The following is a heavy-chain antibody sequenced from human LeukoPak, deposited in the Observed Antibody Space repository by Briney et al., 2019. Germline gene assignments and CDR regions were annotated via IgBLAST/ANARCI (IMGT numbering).Heavy chain of an antibody. CDR2: ISSSSSYI. V-gene: IGHV3-21*01. Sequence: TGGSLRLSCAASGFTFSSYSMNWVRQAPGKGLEWVSSISSSSSYIYYADSVKGRFTISRDNAKNSLYLQMNSLRAEDTAVYYCARDLTGTVDYWGQGTLVTVSS. CDR3: ARDLTGTVDY. CDR1: GFTFSSYS. J-gene: IGHJ4*02. D-gene: IGHD1-20*01.